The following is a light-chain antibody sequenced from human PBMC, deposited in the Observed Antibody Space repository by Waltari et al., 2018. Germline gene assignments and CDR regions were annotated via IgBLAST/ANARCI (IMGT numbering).Light chain of an antibody. CDR2: GAS. CDR1: QTVNSN. J-gene: IGKJ4*01. Sequence: ETVMTQSPATLSVSPGERATLSCRASQTVNSNLAWYQQTPGQAPRLLIYGASTRATGVPARFSGGGSGTEFTLTISGLQSEDFAVYYCQHYNSWSGTFGGGTNVDIK. CDR3: QHYNSWSGT. V-gene: IGKV3-15*01.